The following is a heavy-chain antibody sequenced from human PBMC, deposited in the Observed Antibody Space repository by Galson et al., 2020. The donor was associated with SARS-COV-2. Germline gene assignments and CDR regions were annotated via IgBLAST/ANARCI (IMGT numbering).Heavy chain of an antibody. CDR3: ARQAYSSAYYYYGMDV. Sequence: SETLSLTCTVSGGSISSSTTHYWGWIRQPPRKGLDWIGSIPYSGNDFYNPSLNSRVTISVDTSKNQFSLKVTSVTAADTAVYYCARQAYSSAYYYYGMDVWGQGTTVTVSS. CDR2: IPYSGND. J-gene: IGHJ6*02. V-gene: IGHV4-39*01. CDR1: GGSISSSTTHY. D-gene: IGHD3-16*01.